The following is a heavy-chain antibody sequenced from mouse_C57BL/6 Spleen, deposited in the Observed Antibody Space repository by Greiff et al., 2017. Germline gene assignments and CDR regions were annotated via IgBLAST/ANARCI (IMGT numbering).Heavy chain of an antibody. CDR3: ARWHYDYDGYYAMDY. Sequence: VKLQQPGAELVRPGTSVKLSCKASGYTFTSYWMHWVKQRPGQGLEWIGVIDPSDSYTNYNQKFKGKATLTVDTSSSTAYMQLSSLTSEDSAVYYCARWHYDYDGYYAMDYWGQGTSVTVSS. CDR1: GYTFTSYW. J-gene: IGHJ4*01. V-gene: IGHV1-59*01. CDR2: IDPSDSYT. D-gene: IGHD2-4*01.